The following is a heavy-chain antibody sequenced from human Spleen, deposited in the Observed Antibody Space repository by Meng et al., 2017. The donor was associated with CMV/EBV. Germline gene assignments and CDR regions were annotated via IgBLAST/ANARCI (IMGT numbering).Heavy chain of an antibody. D-gene: IGHD2-15*01. V-gene: IGHV1-2*02. CDR1: GYTFTGYY. CDR3: ARGSVSAPPGY. J-gene: IGHJ4*02. CDR2: INPYSGDT. Sequence: CKSSGYTFTGYYLYWLRQAPGQGLEWMGWINPYSGDTYYSQKFQGRVTMTRDTSISTAYMDLSRLTSDDTAVYYCARGSVSAPPGYWGQGTLVTVSS.